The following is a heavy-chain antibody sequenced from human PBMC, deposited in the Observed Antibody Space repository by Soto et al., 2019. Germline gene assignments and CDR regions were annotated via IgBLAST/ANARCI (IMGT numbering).Heavy chain of an antibody. Sequence: QVQLVQSGAEVKEPGASVLVSCKASGYTFTDYYMHWVRQAPVQGLEWMGWINPNSGGTNYAPKFQGRVTMTRDTSISTAYMELSRLRSDDTAVYYCARAIRGNYDVEGLNWFDPWGQGTLVTVSS. J-gene: IGHJ5*02. CDR1: GYTFTDYY. CDR3: ARAIRGNYDVEGLNWFDP. V-gene: IGHV1-2*02. CDR2: INPNSGGT. D-gene: IGHD4-4*01.